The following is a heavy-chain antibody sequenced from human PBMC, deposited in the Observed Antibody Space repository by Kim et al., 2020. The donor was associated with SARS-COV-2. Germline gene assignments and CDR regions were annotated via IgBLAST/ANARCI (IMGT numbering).Heavy chain of an antibody. CDR1: GGSFSGYY. D-gene: IGHD3-3*01. V-gene: IGHV4-34*01. Sequence: SETLSLTCAVYGGSFSGYYWSWIRQPPGKGLEWIGEINHSGSTNYNPSLKSRVTISVDTSKNQFSLKLSSVTAADTAVYYCARGLRMSRPLLITIFCSQNWFDPWGQGTLVTVSS. CDR3: ARGLRMSRPLLITIFCSQNWFDP. CDR2: INHSGST. J-gene: IGHJ5*02.